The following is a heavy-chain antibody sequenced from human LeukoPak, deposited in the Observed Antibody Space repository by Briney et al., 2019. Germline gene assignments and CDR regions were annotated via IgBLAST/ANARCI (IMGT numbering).Heavy chain of an antibody. J-gene: IGHJ4*02. CDR1: GFTFSSYS. CDR3: ARVSREYYYDSSGYAIDY. Sequence: GGSLRLSCAASGFTFSSYSTNWVRQAPGKGLEWVSSISSSSSYIYYADSVKGRFTISRDNAKNSLYLQMNSLRAEDTAVYYCARVSREYYYDSSGYAIDYWGQGTLVTVSS. V-gene: IGHV3-21*01. D-gene: IGHD3-22*01. CDR2: ISSSSSYI.